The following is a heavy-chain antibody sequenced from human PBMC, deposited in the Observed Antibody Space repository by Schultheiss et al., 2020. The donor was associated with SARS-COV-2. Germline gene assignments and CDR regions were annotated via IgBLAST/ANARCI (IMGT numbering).Heavy chain of an antibody. J-gene: IGHJ6*03. Sequence: GGSLRLSCAASGFTFSDYYMSWVRQAPGKGLEWVSSVSAGGAITYYADSVKGRFTISRDNAKNSLYLQMNSLRAEDTAVYYCAREPNYYDSSGYHYMDVWGKGTTVTVSS. CDR1: GFTFSDYY. CDR3: AREPNYYDSSGYHYMDV. V-gene: IGHV3-11*04. D-gene: IGHD3-22*01. CDR2: VSAGGAIT.